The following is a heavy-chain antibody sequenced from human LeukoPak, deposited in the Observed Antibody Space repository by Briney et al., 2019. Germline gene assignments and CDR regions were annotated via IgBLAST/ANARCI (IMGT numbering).Heavy chain of an antibody. CDR1: GFTFSSYN. Sequence: GGSLRLSCAASGFTFSSYNMNWVRQAPGKGLEWVSSITSSSSYTFYADSVKGRFTISRDNAKNSLYLQMNNLRAEDTAVYYCARGSSAFYYLDYWGQGTLVTVSS. CDR2: ITSSSSYT. V-gene: IGHV3-21*04. CDR3: ARGSSAFYYLDY. D-gene: IGHD6-13*01. J-gene: IGHJ4*02.